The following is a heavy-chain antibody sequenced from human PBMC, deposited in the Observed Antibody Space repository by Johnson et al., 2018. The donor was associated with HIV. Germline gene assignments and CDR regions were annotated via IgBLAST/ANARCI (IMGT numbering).Heavy chain of an antibody. Sequence: QVQLVESGGGVVQPGRSLRLSCAASGFTFSSYAMHWVRQAPGKGLEWVAVISYDGSNKYYADSVKGRFTNSRDNSKNTLYLQMNSRGAENTAVNYWARLAAAGKALEIWGQGKMVTVSS. CDR3: ARLAAAGKALEI. D-gene: IGHD6-13*01. CDR1: GFTFSSYA. J-gene: IGHJ3*02. CDR2: ISYDGSNK. V-gene: IGHV3-30-3*01.